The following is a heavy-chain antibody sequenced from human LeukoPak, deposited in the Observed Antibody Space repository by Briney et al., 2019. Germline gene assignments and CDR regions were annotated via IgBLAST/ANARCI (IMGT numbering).Heavy chain of an antibody. J-gene: IGHJ1*01. CDR3: ATMITPPEYFQH. CDR2: ISAYNGNT. V-gene: IGHV1-18*01. CDR1: GGTFSSYA. Sequence: ASVKVSCKASGGTFSSYAISWVRQAPGRGLEWMGWISAYNGNTNYAQKLQGRVTMTTDTSTSTAYMELRSLRSDDTAVYYCATMITPPEYFQHWGQGTLVTVSS. D-gene: IGHD3-22*01.